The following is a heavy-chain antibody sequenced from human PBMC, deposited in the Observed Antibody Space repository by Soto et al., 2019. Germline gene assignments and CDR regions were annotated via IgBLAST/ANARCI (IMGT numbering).Heavy chain of an antibody. J-gene: IGHJ5*02. D-gene: IGHD1-26*01. Sequence: QVQLVQSGAEVQKPGSSVKVSCKASRGPFSSYAISWVRQAPGQGHEWMGGIIPIFGTADYAQKFQGRVTITADKSTSAAYMELSSLRSEDTAVYYCARDLAGDTNWFGPWGQGTLVTVSS. CDR2: IIPIFGTA. CDR1: RGPFSSYA. V-gene: IGHV1-69*06. CDR3: ARDLAGDTNWFGP.